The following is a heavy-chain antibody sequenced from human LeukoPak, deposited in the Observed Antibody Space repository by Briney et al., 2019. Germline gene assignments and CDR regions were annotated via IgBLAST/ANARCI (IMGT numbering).Heavy chain of an antibody. CDR1: GSSISSYY. J-gene: IGHJ6*03. D-gene: IGHD3-22*01. Sequence: KPSETLSLTCTVSGSSISSYYWSWIRQPPGKGLEWIGYIYYSGSTNYNPSLKSRVTISVDTSKNQFSLKLSSVTAADTAVYYCAREASYYYDSSGYYYAYYYYYMDVWGKGTTVTVSS. CDR2: IYYSGST. V-gene: IGHV4-59*01. CDR3: AREASYYYDSSGYYYAYYYYYMDV.